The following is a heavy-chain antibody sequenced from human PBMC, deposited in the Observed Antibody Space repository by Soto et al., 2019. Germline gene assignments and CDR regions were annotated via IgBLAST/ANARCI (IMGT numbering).Heavy chain of an antibody. Sequence: PSETLSLTCTVSGGSIISYYWSWIRQPPGKGLEWIGYIYYSGSTNYNPSLKSRVTISVDTSKNQFSLKLSSVTAADTAVYYCARDTAAAGTGWFDPWGQGTLVTVSS. CDR3: ARDTAAAGTGWFDP. CDR1: GGSIISYY. V-gene: IGHV4-59*01. D-gene: IGHD6-13*01. CDR2: IYYSGST. J-gene: IGHJ5*02.